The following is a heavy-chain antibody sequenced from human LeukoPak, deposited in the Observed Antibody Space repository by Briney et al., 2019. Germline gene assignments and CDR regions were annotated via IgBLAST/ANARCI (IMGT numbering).Heavy chain of an antibody. CDR2: INHSGST. Sequence: SETLSLTCAAYGGSFSGYYWSWIRQPPGKWLEWIGEINHSGSTNYNPSLKSRVTISVDTSKNQFSLKLSSVTAADTAVYYCARTPIAAAGEFDYWGQGTLVTVSS. J-gene: IGHJ4*02. CDR3: ARTPIAAAGEFDY. V-gene: IGHV4-34*01. D-gene: IGHD6-13*01. CDR1: GGSFSGYY.